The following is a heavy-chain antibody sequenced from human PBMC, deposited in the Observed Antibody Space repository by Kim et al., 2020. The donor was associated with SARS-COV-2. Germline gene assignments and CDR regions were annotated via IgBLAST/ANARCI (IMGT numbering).Heavy chain of an antibody. CDR1: GGSISSGGYY. CDR3: ARATMITFGGVIDHFDY. J-gene: IGHJ4*02. CDR2: IYYSGST. V-gene: IGHV4-31*03. D-gene: IGHD3-16*02. Sequence: SETLSLTCTVSGGSISSGGYYWSWIRQHPGKGLEWIGYIYYSGSTYYNPSLKSRVTISVDTSKNQFSLKLSSVTAADTSVTYCARATMITFGGVIDHFDYLVPVTLITVSS.